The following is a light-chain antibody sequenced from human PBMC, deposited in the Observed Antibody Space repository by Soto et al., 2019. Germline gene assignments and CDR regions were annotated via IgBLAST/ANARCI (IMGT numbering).Light chain of an antibody. CDR3: QQYHSYLYP. J-gene: IGKJ2*01. CDR1: QSISSW. V-gene: IGKV1-5*01. CDR2: DAS. Sequence: DIQMTQSPSTLSASVGDRVTITCRASQSISSWLAWYQQKPGKAPKLLIYDASSLESGVPSRFRGSGSGTEFTLTISSLQPDDFATYYCQQYHSYLYPFGQGTKLEIK.